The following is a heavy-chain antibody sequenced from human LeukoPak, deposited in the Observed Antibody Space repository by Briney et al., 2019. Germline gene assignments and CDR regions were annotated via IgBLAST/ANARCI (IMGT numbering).Heavy chain of an antibody. Sequence: PVGSLRLSCAASGFTFSNYGMHWVRQAPGKGLEWVAVIWYDGGNKYYAGSVKGRFTISRDNSRNTLYLQMNSLRVEDTAVYYCAKGDYHQAASLGYWGQGTLVTVSS. J-gene: IGHJ4*02. CDR2: IWYDGGNK. V-gene: IGHV3-33*06. CDR3: AKGDYHQAASLGY. D-gene: IGHD6-13*01. CDR1: GFTFSNYG.